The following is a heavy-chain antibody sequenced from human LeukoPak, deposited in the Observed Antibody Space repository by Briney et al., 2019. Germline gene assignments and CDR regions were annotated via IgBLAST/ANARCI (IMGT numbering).Heavy chain of an antibody. Sequence: SETLSLTCAVYGGSFSGYYWSWIRQPPGKGLEWIGEINHSGSTNYNPSLKSRVTISVDTSKNQFSLKLSSVTAADTAVYYCARDSRIYYYGMDVWGQGTTVTVSS. D-gene: IGHD2-21*01. CDR1: GGSFSGYY. J-gene: IGHJ6*02. V-gene: IGHV4-34*01. CDR3: ARDSRIYYYGMDV. CDR2: INHSGST.